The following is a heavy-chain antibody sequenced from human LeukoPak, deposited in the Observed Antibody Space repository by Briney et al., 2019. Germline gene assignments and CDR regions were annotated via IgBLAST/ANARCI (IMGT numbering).Heavy chain of an antibody. CDR2: ISSSGSTI. CDR3: ARERMDTMGDAFDI. J-gene: IGHJ3*02. CDR1: GFTLSSYE. D-gene: IGHD5-12*01. V-gene: IGHV3-48*03. Sequence: PGGSLRLSCAASGFTLSSYEMNWVRQAPGKGLEWVSYISSSGSTIYYADSVKGRFTISRDNAKNSLYLQMNSLRAEDTAVYYCARERMDTMGDAFDIWGQGTMVTVSS.